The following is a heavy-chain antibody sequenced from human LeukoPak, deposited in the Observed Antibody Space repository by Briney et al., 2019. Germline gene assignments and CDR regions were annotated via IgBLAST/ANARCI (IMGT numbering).Heavy chain of an antibody. Sequence: ASVKVSCKASGYTFTSYGISWVRQAPGQGLEWMGWISAYNGNTNYAQKLQGRVTMTTDTSTSTAYMELSSLRSEDTAVYYCARGVIGELLFTPFFDYWGQGTLVTVSS. D-gene: IGHD3-10*01. V-gene: IGHV1-18*01. CDR3: ARGVIGELLFTPFFDY. CDR2: ISAYNGNT. CDR1: GYTFTSYG. J-gene: IGHJ4*02.